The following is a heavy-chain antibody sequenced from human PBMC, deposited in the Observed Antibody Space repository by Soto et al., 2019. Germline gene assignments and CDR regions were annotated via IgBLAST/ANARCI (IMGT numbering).Heavy chain of an antibody. Sequence: QVQLVESGGGVVQPGRSLRLSCAASGFTFSSYGMHWVRQAPGKGLEWVAVIWYDGSNKYYADSVKGRFTISRDNSKNTLYLQMNSLRAEDTAVYYCARGADSSGYYGWWFDPWGQGTLVTVSS. J-gene: IGHJ5*02. CDR3: ARGADSSGYYGWWFDP. V-gene: IGHV3-33*01. CDR1: GFTFSSYG. CDR2: IWYDGSNK. D-gene: IGHD3-22*01.